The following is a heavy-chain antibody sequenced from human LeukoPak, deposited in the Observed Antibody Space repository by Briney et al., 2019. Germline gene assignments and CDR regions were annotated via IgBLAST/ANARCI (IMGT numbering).Heavy chain of an antibody. V-gene: IGHV4-34*01. CDR1: GGSFSGYY. D-gene: IGHD2-15*01. J-gene: IGHJ6*02. CDR2: INHSGST. CDR3: ARGHCSGGSCYSYYYYGMDV. Sequence: PSETLSLTCAVYGGSFSGYYWSWIRQPPGKGLEWMGEINHSGSTNYNPSLKSRATISVDTSKNQFSLKLSSVTAADTAVYYCARGHCSGGSCYSYYYYGMDVWGQGTTVTVSS.